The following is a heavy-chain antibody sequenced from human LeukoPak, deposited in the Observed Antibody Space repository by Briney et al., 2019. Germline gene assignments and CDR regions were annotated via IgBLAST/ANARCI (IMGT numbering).Heavy chain of an antibody. Sequence: GGSPRLSCAASGYTFSSYSINWVRQAPGKGLEWVSSISVRSNYIYYADSVRGRFSIPRDDARDSLYLQMNSLRAEDTAVYYCVRLRRNSDTSGFYYYYDYWGQGTLVTVSS. V-gene: IGHV3-21*01. J-gene: IGHJ4*02. D-gene: IGHD3-22*01. CDR3: VRLRRNSDTSGFYYYYDY. CDR1: GYTFSSYS. CDR2: ISVRSNYI.